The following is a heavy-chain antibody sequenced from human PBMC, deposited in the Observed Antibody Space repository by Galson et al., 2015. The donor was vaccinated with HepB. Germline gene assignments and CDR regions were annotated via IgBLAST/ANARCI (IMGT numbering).Heavy chain of an antibody. CDR1: GFRFNNYA. D-gene: IGHD3-22*01. V-gene: IGHV3-23*01. J-gene: IGHJ4*02. Sequence: SLRLSCAASGFRFNNYAMSWVRQAPGKGLEWVSGMSGSGGSTYYADSVKGRFTISRDSSKNTLWLQMSSLRAEDTAVYYCAKNPYYASNGYYSFDFWGQGTRVTVSS. CDR2: MSGSGGST. CDR3: AKNPYYASNGYYSFDF.